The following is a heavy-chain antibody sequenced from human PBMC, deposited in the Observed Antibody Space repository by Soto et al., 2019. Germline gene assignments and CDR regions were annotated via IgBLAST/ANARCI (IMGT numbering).Heavy chain of an antibody. D-gene: IGHD3-10*01. CDR3: ARDSQGVRGVITGSYYYYGMDV. CDR2: ISAYNGNT. Sequence: ASVKVSCKASGYTFTSYGISWVRQAPGQGLEWMGWISAYNGNTNYAQKLQGRVTMTTDTSTSTAYMELRSLRSDDTAVYYCARDSQGVRGVITGSYYYYGMDVWGQGTTVTVS. J-gene: IGHJ6*02. CDR1: GYTFTSYG. V-gene: IGHV1-18*01.